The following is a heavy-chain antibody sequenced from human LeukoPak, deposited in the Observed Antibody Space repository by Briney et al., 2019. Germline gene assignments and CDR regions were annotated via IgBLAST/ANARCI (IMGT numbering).Heavy chain of an antibody. J-gene: IGHJ4*02. D-gene: IGHD3-9*01. V-gene: IGHV4-31*03. CDR3: ARDAYYDILTGSPSQYFDY. CDR1: GGXISSGGYY. Sequence: SQTLSLTCTVSGGXISSGGYYWSWIRQHPGKGLEWIGYXXYSGSTYYNPSLKSRVTISVDTSKNQFSLKLSSVTAADTAVYYCARDAYYDILTGSPSQYFDYWGQGTLVTVSS. CDR2: XXYSGST.